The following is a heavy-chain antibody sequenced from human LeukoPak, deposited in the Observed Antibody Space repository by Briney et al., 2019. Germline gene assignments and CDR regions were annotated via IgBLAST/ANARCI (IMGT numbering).Heavy chain of an antibody. J-gene: IGHJ4*02. CDR2: INPSSGGA. CDR3: AREATSRVVPASAGKDFDY. D-gene: IGHD6-13*01. CDR1: GYTFTGYH. V-gene: IGHV1-46*01. Sequence: ASVKVSCKASGYTFTGYHMHWVRQAPGQGLEWMGIINPSSGGATYAQKFQGRIIMTRDTSTRTVYMEVSSLRSEDTAVYSCAREATSRVVPASAGKDFDYWGQGTPITVSS.